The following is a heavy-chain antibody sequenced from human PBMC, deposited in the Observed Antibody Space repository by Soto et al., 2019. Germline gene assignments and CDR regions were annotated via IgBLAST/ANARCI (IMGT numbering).Heavy chain of an antibody. V-gene: IGHV3-23*01. CDR1: GFALARSG. Sequence: GGSLRLSCAASGFALARSGMSWVRQAPGKGLEWVSGMSGSGGNTYAADSVKGRFIISRDNSKNTVYLQMNSLRAEDTAVYYCAKFIPAGDTFYFDPWGQGTLVPVS. D-gene: IGHD6-13*01. J-gene: IGHJ5*02. CDR3: AKFIPAGDTFYFDP. CDR2: MSGSGGNT.